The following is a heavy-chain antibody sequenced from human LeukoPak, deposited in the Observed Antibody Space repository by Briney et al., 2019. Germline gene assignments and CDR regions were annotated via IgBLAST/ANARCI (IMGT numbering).Heavy chain of an antibody. D-gene: IGHD6-13*01. J-gene: IGHJ4*02. CDR2: ISTDSGNT. Sequence: GASVKVSCLASGYSSAGYGISWVRQPPAQGLEWIGWISTDSGNTNYAHNLQGRITVTTETSTSTAYMELRSLRSGDTAVYYCARVGAAPGHFDYWGQGTQLTVSS. V-gene: IGHV1-18*01. CDR3: ARVGAAPGHFDY. CDR1: GYSSAGYG.